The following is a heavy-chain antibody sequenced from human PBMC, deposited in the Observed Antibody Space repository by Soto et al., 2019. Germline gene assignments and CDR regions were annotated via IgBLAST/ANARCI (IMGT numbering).Heavy chain of an antibody. Sequence: QGHLVQSGAEVKKPGTSVKVSCKASGYTFTRYGISWVRQAPGQGLEWMGWISCYNGDTNYAQNLQGRVTMPIDTSTSTAYMELRSLTSDDTAVYYCAKNGQPPYYYYGLDVWGQGTTVTVSS. V-gene: IGHV1-18*01. CDR2: ISCYNGDT. CDR3: AKNGQPPYYYYGLDV. CDR1: GYTFTRYG. J-gene: IGHJ6*02. D-gene: IGHD2-8*01.